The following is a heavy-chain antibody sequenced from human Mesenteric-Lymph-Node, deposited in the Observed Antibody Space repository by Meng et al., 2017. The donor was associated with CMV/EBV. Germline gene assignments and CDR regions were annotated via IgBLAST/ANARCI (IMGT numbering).Heavy chain of an antibody. V-gene: IGHV3-7*01. J-gene: IGHJ5*02. CDR1: GFIFQNYG. CDR3: ARGPRPYSSSGLFDP. CDR2: IKQDGSEK. D-gene: IGHD6-13*01. Sequence: GESLKISCAASGFIFQNYGMHWVRQAPGKGLEWVANIKQDGSEKYYVDSVKGRFTISRDNAKNSLYLQMNSLRAEDTAVYYCARGPRPYSSSGLFDPWGQGTLVTVSS.